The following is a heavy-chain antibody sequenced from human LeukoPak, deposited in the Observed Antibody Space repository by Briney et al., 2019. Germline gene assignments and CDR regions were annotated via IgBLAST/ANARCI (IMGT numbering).Heavy chain of an antibody. J-gene: IGHJ4*02. V-gene: IGHV4-30-2*01. CDR1: GGSISSGDYY. Sequence: SQTLSLTCTVSGGSISSGDYYWSWIRQPPGKGLEWIGEIYHSGSTNYNPSLKSRVTISVDKSKNQFSLKLSSVTAADTAVYYCAREDTMVRGRNFDYWGQGTLVTVSS. CDR3: AREDTMVRGRNFDY. CDR2: IYHSGST. D-gene: IGHD3-10*01.